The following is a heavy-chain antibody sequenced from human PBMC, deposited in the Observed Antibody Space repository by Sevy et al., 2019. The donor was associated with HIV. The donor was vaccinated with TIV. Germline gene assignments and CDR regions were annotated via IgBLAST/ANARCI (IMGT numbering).Heavy chain of an antibody. V-gene: IGHV3-23*01. CDR1: GFTFSSYA. D-gene: IGHD3-10*01. J-gene: IGHJ4*02. Sequence: GGFLRLSCAASGFTFSSYAMSWVRQAPGKGLEWVSAISGSGGSTYYADSVKGRFTISRDNSKNTLYLQMNSLRAEDTAVYYCAKGGSGSYYIYPFDYWGQGTLVTVSS. CDR3: AKGGSGSYYIYPFDY. CDR2: ISGSGGST.